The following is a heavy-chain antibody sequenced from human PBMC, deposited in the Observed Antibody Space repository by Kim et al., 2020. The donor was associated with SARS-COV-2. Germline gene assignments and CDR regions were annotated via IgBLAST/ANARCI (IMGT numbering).Heavy chain of an antibody. CDR1: GFTFSSYA. CDR3: AKRWEGYQLLGFYYYYGMDV. J-gene: IGHJ6*02. D-gene: IGHD2-2*01. Sequence: GGSLRLSCAASGFTFSSYAMSWVRQAPGKGLEWVSAISGSGGSTYYADSVKGRFTISRDNSKNTLYLQMNSLRAEDTAVYYCAKRWEGYQLLGFYYYYGMDVWGQGTTVTVSS. CDR2: ISGSGGST. V-gene: IGHV3-23*01.